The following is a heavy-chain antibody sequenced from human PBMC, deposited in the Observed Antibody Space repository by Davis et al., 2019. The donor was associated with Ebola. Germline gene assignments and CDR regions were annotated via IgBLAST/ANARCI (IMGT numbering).Heavy chain of an antibody. V-gene: IGHV3-30*04. D-gene: IGHD5-12*01. Sequence: GESLKISCAASGFSFSTYAMHWVRQAPGKGPEWLTVISYDGRRKYYADSVKGRFTISRDNSRNTLFLQMDSLRTDDTAVYYCGADGREYSAINWFDPWGQGTLVTVSS. CDR1: GFSFSTYA. CDR3: GADGREYSAINWFDP. CDR2: ISYDGRRK. J-gene: IGHJ5*02.